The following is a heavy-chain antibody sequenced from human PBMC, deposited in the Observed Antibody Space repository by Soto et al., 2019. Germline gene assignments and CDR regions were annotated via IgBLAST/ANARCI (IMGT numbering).Heavy chain of an antibody. CDR2: ISGCNGQT. CDR3: PIVNPRGVAVVRDY. D-gene: IGHD3-10*01. Sequence: QVQLVQSGPEVKKPGASVKVSCKASGNTFASHGFSWLRQAPGQGLEWMGWISGCNGQTTYALKFQGRVTLSTDTSTSTAYVELRSRRSDDTALYLCPIVNPRGVAVVRDYWGQGTLVTVSS. CDR1: GNTFASHG. J-gene: IGHJ4*02. V-gene: IGHV1-18*01.